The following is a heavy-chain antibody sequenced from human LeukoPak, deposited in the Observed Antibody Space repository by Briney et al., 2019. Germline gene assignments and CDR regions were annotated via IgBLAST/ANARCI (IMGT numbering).Heavy chain of an antibody. J-gene: IGHJ4*02. CDR3: ARDWQDTGAFDY. Sequence: PGGSLRLSCAASGFTFSSYWMHWVRQAPGKGLVWVSRINSDGSSTSYADSVKGRFAISRDNAKNTLYLQMNSLRAEDTAVYYCARDWQDTGAFDYWGQGTLVTVSS. CDR1: GFTFSSYW. V-gene: IGHV3-74*01. D-gene: IGHD1-26*01. CDR2: INSDGSST.